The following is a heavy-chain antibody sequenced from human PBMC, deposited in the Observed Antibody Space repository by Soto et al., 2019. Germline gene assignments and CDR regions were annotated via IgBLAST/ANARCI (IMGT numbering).Heavy chain of an antibody. CDR1: GDFISRGFYG. CDR3: ARGGHVGSATSCCHNF. V-gene: IGHV4-30-4*01. Sequence: SETLSLTWTVSGDFISRGFYGWTWILQTAGKGREWIEYILHRGATYFNTSLEGRVSITVDTSKNQFFLKLNSVTSADTAVYYCARGGHVGSATSCCHNFWGQGTLVTVSS. J-gene: IGHJ4*02. D-gene: IGHD2-2*01. CDR2: ILHRGAT.